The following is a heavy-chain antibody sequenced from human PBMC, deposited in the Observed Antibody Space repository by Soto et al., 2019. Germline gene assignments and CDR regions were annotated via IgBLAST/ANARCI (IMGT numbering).Heavy chain of an antibody. CDR1: GGTFSNFA. CDR3: ARVMIRDFVAVDLGTLVL. D-gene: IGHD6-19*01. CDR2: IIPMYGSV. Sequence: QMQLVQSGADVKKPGSSVKVSCKVSGGTFSNFANTWLRQAPGQGTEWLGGIIPMYGSVAYARKVQDTVTITADTSTNTVHMEVASLKAGDTALYFCARVMIRDFVAVDLGTLVLWGQGTLVTVSS. J-gene: IGHJ5*02. V-gene: IGHV1-69*06.